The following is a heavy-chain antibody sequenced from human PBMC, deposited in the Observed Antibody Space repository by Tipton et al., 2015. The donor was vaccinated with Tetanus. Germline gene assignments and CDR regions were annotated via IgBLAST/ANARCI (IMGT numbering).Heavy chain of an antibody. CDR2: IHYSGTT. CDR1: GASVSSGGYY. D-gene: IGHD6-19*01. J-gene: IGHJ5*02. Sequence: LRLSCTVSGASVSSGGYYWSWIRQPPGKGLEWIGYIHYSGTTNYNPSVKSRVTISVDTSKSQFSLNLSSVTAADTAMYYCVRSSPIRVADKWGVDWFDPWGQGTLVTVSS. V-gene: IGHV4-61*08. CDR3: VRSSPIRVADKWGVDWFDP.